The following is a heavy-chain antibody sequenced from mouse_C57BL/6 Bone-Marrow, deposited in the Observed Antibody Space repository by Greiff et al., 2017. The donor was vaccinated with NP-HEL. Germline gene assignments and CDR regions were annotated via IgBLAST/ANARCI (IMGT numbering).Heavy chain of an antibody. V-gene: IGHV2-2*01. CDR3: ASDGYYEAMDY. CDR1: GFSLTSYG. J-gene: IGHJ4*01. D-gene: IGHD2-3*01. Sequence: VKLEESGPGLVQPSQSLSITCTVSGFSLTSYGVHWVRQSPGKGLEWLGVIWSGGSTDYNAAFISRLSISKDNSKSQVFFKMNSLQADDTAIYDCASDGYYEAMDYWGQGTSVTVSS. CDR2: IWSGGST.